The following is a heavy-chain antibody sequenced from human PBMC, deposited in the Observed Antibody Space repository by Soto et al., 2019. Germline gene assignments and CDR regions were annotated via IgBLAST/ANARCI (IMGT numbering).Heavy chain of an antibody. J-gene: IGHJ4*02. CDR2: ISSSSYI. CDR3: ARDSYYYYGSGSPPFDY. D-gene: IGHD3-10*01. V-gene: IGHV3-21*01. CDR1: VFTFSSYS. Sequence: PGGSLRLSCAASVFTFSSYSMNWVRQAPGKGLEWVSSISSSSYIYYADSVKGRFTISRDNAKNSLYLQMNSLRAEDTAVYYCARDSYYYYGSGSPPFDYWGQGTLVTVSS.